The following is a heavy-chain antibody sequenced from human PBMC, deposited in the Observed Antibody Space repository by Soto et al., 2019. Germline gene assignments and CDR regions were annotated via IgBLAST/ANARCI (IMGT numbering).Heavy chain of an antibody. D-gene: IGHD2-15*01. CDR2: ISSSSSTI. Sequence: PGGSLRLSCAASGFTFSSYSMNWVRQAPGKGLEWVSYISSSSSTIYYADSVKGRFTISRDNAKNSLYLQMNSLRDEDTAVYYCARDLDHLQVSFSYYGMDVWGQGTTVTVSS. J-gene: IGHJ6*02. V-gene: IGHV3-48*02. CDR1: GFTFSSYS. CDR3: ARDLDHLQVSFSYYGMDV.